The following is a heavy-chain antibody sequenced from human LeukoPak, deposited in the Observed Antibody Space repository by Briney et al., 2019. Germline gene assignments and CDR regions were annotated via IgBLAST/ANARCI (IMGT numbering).Heavy chain of an antibody. CDR1: GFNFSSYG. J-gene: IGHJ3*02. D-gene: IGHD3-22*01. V-gene: IGHV3-30*02. CDR2: IRYDGNNK. CDR3: ARDRPMIIVPDAFDI. Sequence: PGGSLRLSCAASGFNFSSYGMHWVRQAPGKGLEWVAFIRYDGNNKYYADSVKGRFTISRDNSKNTLYLQMNSLRAEDTAVYYCARDRPMIIVPDAFDIWGQGTMVTVSS.